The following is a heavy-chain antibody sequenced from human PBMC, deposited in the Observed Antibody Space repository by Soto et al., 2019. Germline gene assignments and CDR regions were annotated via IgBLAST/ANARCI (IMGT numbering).Heavy chain of an antibody. CDR3: ASCYCSVGSCYTCWHFDL. V-gene: IGHV1-18*01. CDR1: GYTFNNYG. Sequence: QVQLVQSGAEVKKPGASVKVSCKASGYTFNNYGISWVRQAPGQGLEWMGWIGPYNGNTDHAQNFQGRDTMTTATTTHTAYMELRSLRSDATAFYYCASCYCSVGSCYTCWHFDLWGRGTLVTVSS. J-gene: IGHJ2*01. D-gene: IGHD2-15*01. CDR2: IGPYNGNT.